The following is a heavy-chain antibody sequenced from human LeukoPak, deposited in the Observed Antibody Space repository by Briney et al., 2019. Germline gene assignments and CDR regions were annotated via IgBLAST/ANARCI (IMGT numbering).Heavy chain of an antibody. CDR3: ARHYAHGSGTYAPFAY. V-gene: IGHV4-4*02. Sequence: KSSETLSLTCAVSGGSISSSNRWSWVRQPPGKGLEWIGEIHHSGSTNYNPSLKSRVTVSIDTSKNQFSLKVSSVTAADTAVYSCARHYAHGSGTYAPFAYWGQGALVTVSS. CDR1: GGSISSSNR. CDR2: IHHSGST. J-gene: IGHJ4*02. D-gene: IGHD3-10*01.